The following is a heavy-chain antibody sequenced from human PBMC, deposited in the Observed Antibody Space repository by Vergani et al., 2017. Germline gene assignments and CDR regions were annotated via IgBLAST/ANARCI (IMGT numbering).Heavy chain of an antibody. CDR3: ARDYGDPYYYYYYMDV. J-gene: IGHJ6*03. D-gene: IGHD4-17*01. Sequence: EVQLVESGGGLVQPGGSLRLSCAASGFTFSSYSMNWVRQAPGKGLEWVSYISSSSSTIYYADSVKGRFTISRDNAKNSLYLQMNSLRAEDTAVYYCARDYGDPYYYYYYMDVWGKGTTVTVSS. CDR1: GFTFSSYS. CDR2: ISSSSSTI. V-gene: IGHV3-48*01.